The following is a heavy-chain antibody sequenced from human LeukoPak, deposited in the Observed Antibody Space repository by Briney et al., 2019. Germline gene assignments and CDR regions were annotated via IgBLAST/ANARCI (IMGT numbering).Heavy chain of an antibody. V-gene: IGHV3-23*01. CDR3: AKDVRVGGGGMDV. D-gene: IGHD1-26*01. Sequence: GGSLRLSCAGSGFTFNNYAMNWVRQAPGKGLEWVSLISSSGTNAYYADSVKGRFTISRDNSKNTVSMQMSSLRGEDTAVYYCAKDVRVGGGGMDVWGQGTPVTVSS. CDR1: GFTFNNYA. CDR2: ISSSGTNA. J-gene: IGHJ6*02.